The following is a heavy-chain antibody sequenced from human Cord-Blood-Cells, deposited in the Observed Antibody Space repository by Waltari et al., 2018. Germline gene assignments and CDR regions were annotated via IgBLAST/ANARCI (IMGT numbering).Heavy chain of an antibody. J-gene: IGHJ4*02. Sequence: QVQLVQSGAEVKKPGASVKVSCKASGYTFTGYYMHWVRQAPGQGLEWMGWINPNSGGTNYAQKVQGWVTMTRDTSISTAYMELSRLRSDDTAVYCCARGDSPAEYSFDYWGQGTLVTVSS. CDR3: ARGDSPAEYSFDY. D-gene: IGHD6-6*01. V-gene: IGHV1-2*04. CDR2: INPNSGGT. CDR1: GYTFTGYY.